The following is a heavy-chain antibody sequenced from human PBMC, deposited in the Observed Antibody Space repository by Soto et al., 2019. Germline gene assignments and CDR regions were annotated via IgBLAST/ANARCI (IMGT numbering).Heavy chain of an antibody. D-gene: IGHD6-19*01. J-gene: IGHJ4*01. CDR3: AKDGIAVSCKGYFDY. CDR1: GFTFSNLA. V-gene: IGHV3-23*01. CDR2: ISAAGRTT. Sequence: PGESLKITCAPAGFTFSNLAMGWVRQAPGKGLEWVSHISAAGRTTYYADSVKGRFTISRDNSKNSLFLQMDSLRAEDTAVYYCAKDGIAVSCKGYFDYWGHGSLVTDSS.